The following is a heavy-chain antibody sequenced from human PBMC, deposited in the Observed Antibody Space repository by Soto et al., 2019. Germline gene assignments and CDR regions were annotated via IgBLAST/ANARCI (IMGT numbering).Heavy chain of an antibody. J-gene: IGHJ4*02. V-gene: IGHV3-23*01. Sequence: GGSLRLSCAASGFTFADYALSWVRQAPGKGLEWVATISGIGGSTYLADSVKGRLSISRDNSKNTVSLLMNSLRAEDTAVYFCARGSSGYISSWYYFDYWGRGTLVTVSS. D-gene: IGHD6-13*01. CDR1: GFTFADYA. CDR2: ISGIGGST. CDR3: ARGSSGYISSWYYFDY.